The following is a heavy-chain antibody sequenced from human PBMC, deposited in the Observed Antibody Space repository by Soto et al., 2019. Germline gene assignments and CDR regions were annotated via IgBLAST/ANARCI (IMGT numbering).Heavy chain of an antibody. CDR2: IKQDGSEK. V-gene: IGHV3-7*01. CDR3: ARTLMPVAATAHHFDC. J-gene: IGHJ4*02. CDR1: GFTFSNFW. D-gene: IGHD2-15*01. Sequence: EVQLVESGGGLVQPGGSLRLSCAASGFTFSNFWMSWVRQAPGKGLEWVANIKQDGSEKSYVDSVKGRFAISRENAQNSLYLLMNSLRAEDTAVYYCARTLMPVAATAHHFDCWGQGTLVTVSS.